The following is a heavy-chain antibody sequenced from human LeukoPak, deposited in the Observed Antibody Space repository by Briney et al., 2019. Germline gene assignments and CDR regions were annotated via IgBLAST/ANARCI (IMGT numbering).Heavy chain of an antibody. V-gene: IGHV3-30-3*01. CDR3: ARVFLERLTSGYFDS. CDR2: ISYDGRQK. J-gene: IGHJ4*02. Sequence: GRSLRLSCAASGFTFSDYAMHWVRQGPGKGLEWVAVISYDGRQKYYGDSVKGRFTISGDNPKNTLYLQMNSLSDDDTAVYYCARVFLERLTSGYFDSWGQGTLVTVSP. D-gene: IGHD3-3*01. CDR1: GFTFSDYA.